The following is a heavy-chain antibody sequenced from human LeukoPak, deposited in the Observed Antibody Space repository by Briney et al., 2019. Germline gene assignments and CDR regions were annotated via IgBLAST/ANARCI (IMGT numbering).Heavy chain of an antibody. V-gene: IGHV3-7*01. CDR1: GFTLSNYW. Sequence: GGSLRLSCTASGFTLSNYWMTWVRQAPGKGLEWVAKIEKDGSATYYVDSMKGRFTVSRDNAANSLYLQMSNLGVKDTAVYSCARAGVTNQLGETYWYFDLWGRGTLVTVSS. CDR3: ARAGVTNQLGETYWYFDL. J-gene: IGHJ2*01. D-gene: IGHD1-1*01. CDR2: IEKDGSAT.